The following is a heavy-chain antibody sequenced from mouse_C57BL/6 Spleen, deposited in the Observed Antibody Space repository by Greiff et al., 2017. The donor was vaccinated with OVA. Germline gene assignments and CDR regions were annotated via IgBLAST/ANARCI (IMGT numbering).Heavy chain of an antibody. V-gene: IGHV2-2*01. CDR1: GFSLTSYG. D-gene: IGHD4-1*01. CDR3: ARGELGHFDY. Sequence: QVQLQQSGPGLVQPSQSLSITCTVSGFSLTSYGVHWVRQSPGKGLEWLGVIWSGGSTDYNAAFISRLSISKDNSKSQVFFKMNSLQADDTAIYYCARGELGHFDYWGQGTTLTVSS. J-gene: IGHJ2*01. CDR2: IWSGGST.